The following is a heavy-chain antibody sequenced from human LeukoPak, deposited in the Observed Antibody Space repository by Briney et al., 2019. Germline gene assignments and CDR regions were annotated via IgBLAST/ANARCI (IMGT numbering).Heavy chain of an antibody. V-gene: IGHV3-21*06. CDR2: ISDSGSFI. D-gene: IGHD5-24*01. CDR3: ARGSDATYYYYMDV. J-gene: IGHJ6*03. CDR1: GFTFSSYW. Sequence: GGSLRLSCAASGFTFSSYWMSWVRQAPGKGLEWVSSISDSGSFIYYADSMKGRFTISRDNAKNSLYLQMNSLRAEDTAVYYCARGSDATYYYYMDVWGRGTTVTVSS.